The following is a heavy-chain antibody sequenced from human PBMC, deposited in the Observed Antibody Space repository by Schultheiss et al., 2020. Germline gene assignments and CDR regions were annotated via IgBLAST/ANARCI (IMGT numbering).Heavy chain of an antibody. CDR1: GFTFSSYG. V-gene: IGHV3-15*07. CDR3: TTVAAAGDNDY. J-gene: IGHJ4*02. Sequence: GGSLRLSCAASGFTFSSYGMHWVRQAPGKGLEWVGRIKSKTDGGTTDYAAPVKGRFTISRDDSKNTLYLQMNSLKTEDTAVYYCTTVAAAGDNDYWGQGTLVTVYS. CDR2: IKSKTDGGTT. D-gene: IGHD6-13*01.